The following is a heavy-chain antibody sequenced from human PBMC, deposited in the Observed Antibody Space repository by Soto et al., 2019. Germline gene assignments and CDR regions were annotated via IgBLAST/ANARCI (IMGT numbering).Heavy chain of an antibody. V-gene: IGHV1-18*01. J-gene: IGHJ3*02. Sequence: QVQLVQSGAEVKKPGASVKVSCKASGYTFTSYGISWVRQAPGQGLEWMGWISAYNGNTNYAQKLQGRVTMTTDTSTSTAHMELRSLRSDDTAVYYCASGGSYDYIWGSPLEKGGDAFDIWGQGTMVTVSS. CDR3: ASGGSYDYIWGSPLEKGGDAFDI. D-gene: IGHD3-16*01. CDR2: ISAYNGNT. CDR1: GYTFTSYG.